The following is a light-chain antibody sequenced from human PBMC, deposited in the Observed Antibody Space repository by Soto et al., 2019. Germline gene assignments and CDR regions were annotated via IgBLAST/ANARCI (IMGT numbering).Light chain of an antibody. CDR1: TSDIGTYNL. J-gene: IGLJ2*01. Sequence: QSALTQPASVSGSPGQSITISCTGSTSDIGTYNLVSWYQQHPGKAPKLMIYEGSKRPSGVSHRFSGSKSGNTASLTISGLQAEDEADYYCCSYVGNLVFGGGTKVTVL. V-gene: IGLV2-23*01. CDR3: CSYVGNLV. CDR2: EGS.